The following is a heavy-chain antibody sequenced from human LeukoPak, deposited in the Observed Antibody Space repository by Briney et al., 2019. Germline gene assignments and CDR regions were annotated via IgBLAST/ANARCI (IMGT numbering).Heavy chain of an antibody. CDR3: ARVDDAYYYYYMDV. J-gene: IGHJ6*03. D-gene: IGHD3-16*01. V-gene: IGHV3-11*04. CDR2: ISSSGSTI. Sequence: PGGSLRLSCAASGFTFSDYYMSWIRQAPGKGLEWVSYISSSGSTIYYADSVKGRFTISRDNAKNSLYLQMNSLRAEDTAVYYCARVDDAYYYYYMDVWGKGTTVTVSS. CDR1: GFTFSDYY.